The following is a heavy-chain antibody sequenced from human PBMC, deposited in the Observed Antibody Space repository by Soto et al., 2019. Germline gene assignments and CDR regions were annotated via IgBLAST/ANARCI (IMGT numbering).Heavy chain of an antibody. CDR3: ARAKRPVYFGSWYFDY. CDR1: GFTFSAYW. Sequence: GSLRLSCAASGFTFSAYWMTWVRQAPGKGLEWVATIKQDGNEIYYVDSVKGRFTLSRDNAKNSLFLQMNTLRAEDTAVYYCARAKRPVYFGSWYFDYWGQGTLVTVSS. D-gene: IGHD6-13*01. J-gene: IGHJ4*02. V-gene: IGHV3-7*03. CDR2: IKQDGNEI.